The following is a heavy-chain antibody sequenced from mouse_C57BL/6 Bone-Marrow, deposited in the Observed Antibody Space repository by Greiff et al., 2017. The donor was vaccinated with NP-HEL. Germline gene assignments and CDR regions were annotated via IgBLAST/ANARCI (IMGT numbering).Heavy chain of an antibody. Sequence: VQLQQSGAELMKPGASVKLSCKATGYTFTGYWIEWVKQRPGHGLEWIGEILPGSGSTNYNEKFKGKATFTADKSSNTAYMQLSSLTTEDSAIYYCARLRYYGSSSFDDWGQGTTLTVSS. CDR1: GYTFTGYW. V-gene: IGHV1-9*01. J-gene: IGHJ2*01. D-gene: IGHD1-1*01. CDR2: ILPGSGST. CDR3: ARLRYYGSSSFDD.